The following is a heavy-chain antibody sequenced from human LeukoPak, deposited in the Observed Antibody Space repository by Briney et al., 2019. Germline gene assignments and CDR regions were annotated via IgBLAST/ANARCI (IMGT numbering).Heavy chain of an antibody. Sequence: GGSLRLSCAVSGLTFSNAWMNWVRQAPGKGLEWVAHIKSETNGGTADYAAAVEGRLTISRDDSKNTLYLQMNSPKIEDTAVYFCTTNPGSWGDFWGQGSLVTVSS. D-gene: IGHD2-15*01. CDR3: TTNPGSWGDF. V-gene: IGHV3-15*07. CDR1: GLTFSNAW. J-gene: IGHJ4*02. CDR2: IKSETNGGTA.